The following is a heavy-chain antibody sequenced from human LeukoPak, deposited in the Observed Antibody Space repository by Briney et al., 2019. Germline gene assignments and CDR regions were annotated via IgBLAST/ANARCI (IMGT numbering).Heavy chain of an antibody. V-gene: IGHV1-69*04. J-gene: IGHJ4*02. CDR1: GYTLTELS. D-gene: IGHD6-19*01. CDR2: IIPILGIA. CDR3: ARDLYSSGSRHFDY. Sequence: ASVKVSCKVSGYTLTELSMHWVRQAPGQGLEWMGRIIPILGIANYAQKFQGRVTITADKSTSTAYMELSSLRSEDTAVYYCARDLYSSGSRHFDYWGQGTLVTVSS.